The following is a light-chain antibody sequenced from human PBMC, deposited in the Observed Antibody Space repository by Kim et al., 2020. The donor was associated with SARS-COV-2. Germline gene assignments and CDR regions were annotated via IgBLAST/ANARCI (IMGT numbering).Light chain of an antibody. J-gene: IGKJ5*01. CDR2: KAS. CDR3: QQCSSYRFS. Sequence: DIQMTQSPSTLSASVGDRVTITCRASQSIGASLAWYQQKPGTSPKILIYKASILESGVPSRFSGSGSGTDFSLTIRSLQPDDFATYNCQQCSSYRFSFGQGAPRGIK. V-gene: IGKV1-5*03. CDR1: QSIGAS.